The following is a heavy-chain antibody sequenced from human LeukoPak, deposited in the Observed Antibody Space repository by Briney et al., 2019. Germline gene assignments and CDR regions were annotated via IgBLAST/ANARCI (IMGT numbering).Heavy chain of an antibody. Sequence: GSSVKVSCKASGGTFSSYAISCVRQAPGQGLEWMGGIIPIFGAANYAQKFQGRVTITADKSTSTAYMELSSLRSEDTAVYYCASPDGYNSDAFDIWGQGTMVTVSS. D-gene: IGHD5-24*01. V-gene: IGHV1-69*06. CDR3: ASPDGYNSDAFDI. CDR2: IIPIFGAA. J-gene: IGHJ3*02. CDR1: GGTFSSYA.